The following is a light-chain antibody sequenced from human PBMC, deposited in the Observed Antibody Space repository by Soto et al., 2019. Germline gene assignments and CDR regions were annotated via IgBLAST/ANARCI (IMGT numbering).Light chain of an antibody. CDR3: QQRSGWPLT. CDR1: QSIANY. Sequence: EIMLTQSPATLSLSPGERTTLFCRASQSIANYLAWYQQKPGQAPRLLIYDASTRATDIPARFSGSRSGTDFTPIISSLEHEDVAVYYCQQRSGWPLTFGGGTKVEIK. CDR2: DAS. V-gene: IGKV3-11*01. J-gene: IGKJ4*01.